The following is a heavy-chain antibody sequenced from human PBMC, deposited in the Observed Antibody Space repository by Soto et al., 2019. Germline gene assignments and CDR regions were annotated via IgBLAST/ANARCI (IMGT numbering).Heavy chain of an antibody. V-gene: IGHV3-30-3*01. J-gene: IGHJ4*02. D-gene: IGHD2-21*01. CDR1: GFTFSSYA. CDR3: ARGGVYSGFDY. CDR2: ISYDGSNK. Sequence: QVQLVESGGGVVQPGRSLRLSCAASGFTFSSYAMHWVRQAPGKGLEWVAVISYDGSNKYYADSVKGRFTISRDNSKNTLYLQMNSLRAEDTAVYYCARGGVYSGFDYWGQGTLVTVSS.